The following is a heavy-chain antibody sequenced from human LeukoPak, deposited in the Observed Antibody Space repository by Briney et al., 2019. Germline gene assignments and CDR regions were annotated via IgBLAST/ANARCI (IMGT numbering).Heavy chain of an antibody. V-gene: IGHV4-34*01. J-gene: IGHJ3*02. CDR1: GGSFSGYY. Sequence: SETLSLTCAVYGGSFSGYYWSWIRQPPGKGLEWIGEINHSGSTNYNPSPKSRVTMSVDTSKNQFSLKLCSVTAADTAVYYCAGSNYVWGSYRPRQSDAFDIWGQGTMVTVSS. CDR3: AGSNYVWGSYRPRQSDAFDI. D-gene: IGHD3-16*02. CDR2: INHSGST.